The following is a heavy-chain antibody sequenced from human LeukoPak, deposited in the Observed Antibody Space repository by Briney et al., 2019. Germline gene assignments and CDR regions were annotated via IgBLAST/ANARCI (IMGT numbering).Heavy chain of an antibody. Sequence: PGGSLRLSCAASGFTFSSYSMNWVRQAPGKGLEWVSSISSSSSYIYYADSVKGRFTISRDNAKNSLYLQMNSLRAEDTAVYYCARDGLVFITMVRDFDYWGQGTLVTVSS. CDR2: ISSSSSYI. J-gene: IGHJ4*02. D-gene: IGHD3-10*01. V-gene: IGHV3-21*01. CDR3: ARDGLVFITMVRDFDY. CDR1: GFTFSSYS.